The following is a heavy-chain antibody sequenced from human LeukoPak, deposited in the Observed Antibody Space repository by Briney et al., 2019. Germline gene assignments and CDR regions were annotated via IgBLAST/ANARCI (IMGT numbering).Heavy chain of an antibody. Sequence: SVKVSCKASGDTFSTFSISWVRQAPGQGLEWMGGIIPIFGTANYAQNFQGRVTITADKSTTTAYMELSSLKSEDKAVYYCARVYSSGTYFDSWGQGTLVTVSS. CDR1: GDTFSTFS. CDR3: ARVYSSGTYFDS. D-gene: IGHD3-10*01. J-gene: IGHJ4*02. CDR2: IIPIFGTA. V-gene: IGHV1-69*06.